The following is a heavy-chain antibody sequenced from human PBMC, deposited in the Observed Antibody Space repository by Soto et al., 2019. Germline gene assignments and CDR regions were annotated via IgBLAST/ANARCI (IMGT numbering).Heavy chain of an antibody. J-gene: IGHJ4*02. CDR3: ARHRFNYYDNTVYYYFDY. V-gene: IGHV1-18*04. CDR1: GYSFTNYG. Sequence: GAEVKKPGASVKVSCKASGYSFTNYGISWVRQAPGQGPEWMGWISGHNGDTNHPQSLQGRVTMTTDTSRNTAYMELRSLRSDDTAVYYCARHRFNYYDNTVYYYFDYWGQGTLVTVSS. D-gene: IGHD3-22*01. CDR2: ISGHNGDT.